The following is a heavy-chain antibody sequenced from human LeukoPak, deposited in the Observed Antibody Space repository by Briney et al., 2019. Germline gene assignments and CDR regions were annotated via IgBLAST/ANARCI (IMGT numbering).Heavy chain of an antibody. CDR1: GGSFSGYY. CDR2: INHSGST. D-gene: IGHD5-12*01. Sequence: PSETLSLTCAVYGGSFSGYYWSWIRQPPGKGLEWIGEINHSGSTNYNPSLKSRVTISVDTSKNQFPLKLSSVTAADTAVHYCARVGEIGYSGYEDWGQGTLVTVSS. V-gene: IGHV4-34*01. J-gene: IGHJ4*02. CDR3: ARVGEIGYSGYED.